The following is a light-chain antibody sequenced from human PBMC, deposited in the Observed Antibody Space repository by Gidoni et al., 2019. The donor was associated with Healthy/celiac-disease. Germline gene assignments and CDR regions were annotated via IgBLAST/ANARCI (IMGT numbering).Light chain of an antibody. V-gene: IGLV2-14*03. CDR3: SSYTSSSTLEV. CDR2: DVS. J-gene: IGLJ2*01. Sequence: SVLTQPASVSGSPGQSITIARTGTSSDVGGYNYVSWYQQHPGKAPKLMIYDVSTRPSGVSNRFSGSKSGNTAALTISGLQAEDEADYYCSSYTSSSTLEVFGGGTKLTVL. CDR1: SSDVGGYNY.